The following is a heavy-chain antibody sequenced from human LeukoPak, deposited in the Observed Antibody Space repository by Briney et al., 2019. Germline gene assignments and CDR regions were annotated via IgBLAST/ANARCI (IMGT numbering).Heavy chain of an antibody. V-gene: IGHV3-23*01. D-gene: IGHD6-6*01. J-gene: IGHJ4*02. Sequence: GGSLRLSCAASGFTFSSYAMSWVRQAPGKGLEWVSAISGGGGTTYYADFVKGRFTISRDNSKNTLYLQMNSVRAEDTAVYYCAKDGTFEYSSSSGFDYWGQGTLVTVSS. CDR1: GFTFSSYA. CDR3: AKDGTFEYSSSSGFDY. CDR2: ISGGGGTT.